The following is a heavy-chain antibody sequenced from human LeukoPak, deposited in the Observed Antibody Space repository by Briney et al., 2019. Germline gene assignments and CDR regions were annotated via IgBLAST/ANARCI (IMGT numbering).Heavy chain of an antibody. Sequence: ASVKVSCKASGYTFTSYDISWVRQAPGQGLEWMGWISAYNGNTNYAQKLQGRVTMTTDTSTSTAYMELRSLRSDDTAVYYCARDYGSGSYPTYYFDYWGQGTLVTVSS. CDR2: ISAYNGNT. D-gene: IGHD3-10*01. J-gene: IGHJ4*02. CDR3: ARDYGSGSYPTYYFDY. V-gene: IGHV1-18*01. CDR1: GYTFTSYD.